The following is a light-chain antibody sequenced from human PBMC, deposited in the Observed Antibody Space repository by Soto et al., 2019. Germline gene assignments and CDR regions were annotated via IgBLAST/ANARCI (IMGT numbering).Light chain of an antibody. J-gene: IGKJ1*01. CDR1: QDIRGD. CDR3: LQDRNYPRT. Sequence: AIQKTQSPSSLSASVGDRVTITCRASQDIRGDLGWYQQKPGKAPKALIYGASNLQSGVPSRFSGSGFGTDFTLTISSLQPEDFATYYCLQDRNYPRTFGQGTKVESK. CDR2: GAS. V-gene: IGKV1-6*01.